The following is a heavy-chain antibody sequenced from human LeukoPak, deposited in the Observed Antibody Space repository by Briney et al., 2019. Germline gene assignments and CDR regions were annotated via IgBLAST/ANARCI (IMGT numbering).Heavy chain of an antibody. J-gene: IGHJ4*02. CDR3: ARENYYDSTGGFDY. CDR1: GFTVSSNY. CDR2: ISYDGSNK. Sequence: GGSLRLSCAASGFTVSSNYMNWVRQAPGKGLEWVAVISYDGSNKYYADSVKGRFTISRGNSKNTLYLQMNSLRAEDTAVYYCARENYYDSTGGFDYWGQGTLVTVSS. D-gene: IGHD3-22*01. V-gene: IGHV3-30-3*01.